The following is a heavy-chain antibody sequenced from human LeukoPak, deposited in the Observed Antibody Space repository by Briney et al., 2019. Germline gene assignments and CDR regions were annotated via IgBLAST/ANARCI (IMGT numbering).Heavy chain of an antibody. J-gene: IGHJ4*02. Sequence: PSETLSLTCAVYGGSFSGYYWSWIRQPPGKGLEWIGEINHSGSTNYNPSLKSRVTISVDTSKNQFSLKLSSVTAADTAVYYCARLPASYYYDSSGFAFDYWGQGTLVTVSS. D-gene: IGHD3-22*01. CDR1: GGSFSGYY. CDR3: ARLPASYYYDSSGFAFDY. CDR2: INHSGST. V-gene: IGHV4-34*01.